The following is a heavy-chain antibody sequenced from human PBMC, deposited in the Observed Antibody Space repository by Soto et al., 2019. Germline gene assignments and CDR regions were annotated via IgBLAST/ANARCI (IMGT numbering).Heavy chain of an antibody. D-gene: IGHD3-10*01. CDR1: GGSISSSNW. CDR3: ARDMDYYGSGSYYDLFAL. J-gene: IGHJ4*02. Sequence: SETLSLTCAVSGGSISSSNWWSWVRQPPGKGLEWIGEIYHSGSTNYNPSLKSRVTISVDKSKNQFSLKLTSVTAADTAVYYCARDMDYYGSGSYYDLFALWGQGTLVT. CDR2: IYHSGST. V-gene: IGHV4-4*02.